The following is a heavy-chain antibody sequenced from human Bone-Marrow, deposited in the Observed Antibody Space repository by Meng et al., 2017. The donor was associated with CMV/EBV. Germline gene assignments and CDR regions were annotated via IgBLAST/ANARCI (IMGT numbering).Heavy chain of an antibody. Sequence: GGSLRLSCAASGFTFDDYAMHWVRQAPGKGLEWVSGISWNSGSIGYADSVKGRFTISRDNAKNSLYLQMNSLRAEDMALYYCARDGPRGFDYWGQGPLVTVSS. CDR3: ARDGPRGFDY. J-gene: IGHJ4*02. CDR1: GFTFDDYA. V-gene: IGHV3-9*03. D-gene: IGHD1-26*01. CDR2: ISWNSGSI.